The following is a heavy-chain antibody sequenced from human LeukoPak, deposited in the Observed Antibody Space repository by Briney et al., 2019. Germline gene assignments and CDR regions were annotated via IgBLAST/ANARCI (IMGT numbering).Heavy chain of an antibody. J-gene: IGHJ4*02. CDR2: IYYSGST. CDR1: GGSISSYY. D-gene: IGHD5-18*01. V-gene: IGHV4-59*08. CDR3: ARTTRGYSYGYFDLDY. Sequence: SETLSLTCTVSGGSISSYYWSWIRQPPGKGLEWIGYIYYSGSTNYNPSLKSRVTISVDTSKNQFSLRLSSVTAADTAVYYCARTTRGYSYGYFDLDYWGQGTLVTVSS.